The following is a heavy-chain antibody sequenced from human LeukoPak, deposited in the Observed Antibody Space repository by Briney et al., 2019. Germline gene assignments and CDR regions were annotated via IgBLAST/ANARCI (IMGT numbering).Heavy chain of an antibody. D-gene: IGHD3-22*01. CDR2: ISSSSSYI. Sequence: PGGSLRLSCAASGFTFSSYSMNWVRQAPGKGLEWVSSISSSSSYIYYADSVKGRFTISRDNAKNSLYLQMNSLRAEDTAVYYCARDYYYYDSSGYSPGAFDIWGQGTMVTVSS. CDR3: ARDYYYYDSSGYSPGAFDI. J-gene: IGHJ3*02. CDR1: GFTFSSYS. V-gene: IGHV3-21*01.